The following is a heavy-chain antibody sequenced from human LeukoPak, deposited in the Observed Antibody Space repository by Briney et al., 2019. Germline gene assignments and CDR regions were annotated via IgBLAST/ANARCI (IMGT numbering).Heavy chain of an antibody. D-gene: IGHD3-22*01. J-gene: IGHJ4*02. CDR2: ISSSSSTI. CDR3: ARDYPEYDYYYDSSGQPFDY. V-gene: IGHV3-48*04. Sequence: GGSLRLSCAASGFTFSSYSMSWVRQAPGKGLEWVSYISSSSSTIYYADSVKGRFTISRDNAKNSLYLQMNSLRAEDTAVYYCARDYPEYDYYYDSSGQPFDYWGQGTLVTVSS. CDR1: GFTFSSYS.